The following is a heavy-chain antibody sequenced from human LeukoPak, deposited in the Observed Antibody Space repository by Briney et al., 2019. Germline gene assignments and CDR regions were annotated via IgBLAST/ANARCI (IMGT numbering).Heavy chain of an antibody. D-gene: IGHD3-3*01. CDR2: IIPIFGTA. Sequence: VASVKVSCKASGGTFSSYAISWVRQAAGQGLEWMGGIIPIFGTANYAQKFQGRVTITADEFTSTAYMELSSLRSEDTAVYYCARAARFLSWFDPWGQGTLVTVSS. V-gene: IGHV1-69*13. J-gene: IGHJ5*02. CDR3: ARAARFLSWFDP. CDR1: GGTFSSYA.